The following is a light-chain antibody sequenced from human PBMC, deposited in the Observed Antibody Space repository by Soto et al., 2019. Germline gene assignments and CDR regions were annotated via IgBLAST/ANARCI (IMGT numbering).Light chain of an antibody. Sequence: QSVLTQPPSASGTPGQRVTISCSGSSSNIGSNYVYWYKQLPGTAPKLLIYRNNQRPSGVPDRFSGSKSGTSASLAISGLRSKDEADYYCAAWEDSLSGPVFGGGTQLTVL. CDR2: RNN. J-gene: IGLJ7*01. CDR3: AAWEDSLSGPV. CDR1: SSNIGSNY. V-gene: IGLV1-47*01.